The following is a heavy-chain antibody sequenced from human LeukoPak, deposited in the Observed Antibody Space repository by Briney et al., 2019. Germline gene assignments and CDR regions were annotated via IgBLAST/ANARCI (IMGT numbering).Heavy chain of an antibody. CDR1: GFTFSSYS. J-gene: IGHJ4*02. Sequence: SAGSLRLSCAASGFTFSSYSRKWLRQAPGKELEWVTSISSSSTYIYYADSVKGPFTIYRDNAKNSLYLQRNSLRAEDTAVYYCARELDDPYYYGSGAFDYWGQGTLVTVSS. CDR2: ISSSSTYI. V-gene: IGHV3-21*01. D-gene: IGHD3-10*01. CDR3: ARELDDPYYYGSGAFDY.